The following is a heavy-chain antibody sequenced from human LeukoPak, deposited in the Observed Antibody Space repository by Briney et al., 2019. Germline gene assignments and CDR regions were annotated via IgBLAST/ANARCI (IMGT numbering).Heavy chain of an antibody. J-gene: IGHJ3*02. CDR3: ARKGYSVLHDAFDI. CDR1: GYTFTTYG. V-gene: IGHV1-69*13. CDR2: IIPIFGTA. D-gene: IGHD6-13*01. Sequence: SVKVSCKASGYTFTTYGITWVRQAPGQGLEWMGGIIPIFGTANYAQKFQGRVTITADESTSTAYMELSSLRSEDTAVYYCARKGYSVLHDAFDIWGQGTMVTVSS.